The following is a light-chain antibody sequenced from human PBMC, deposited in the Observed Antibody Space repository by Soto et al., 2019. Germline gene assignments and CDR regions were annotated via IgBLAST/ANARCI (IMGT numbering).Light chain of an antibody. CDR1: SGSVSTNYY. V-gene: IGLV8-61*01. CDR3: ALYVGSGTVV. J-gene: IGLJ2*01. CDR2: STN. Sequence: QTVVTQEPSFSVSPGGTVTLTCGLNSGSVSTNYYPSWFQQTPGQAPRTLIYSTNTRSSGVPDRFSGSILGNKAALTITGAQADDESDYLCALYVGSGTVVFGGGTKLTVL.